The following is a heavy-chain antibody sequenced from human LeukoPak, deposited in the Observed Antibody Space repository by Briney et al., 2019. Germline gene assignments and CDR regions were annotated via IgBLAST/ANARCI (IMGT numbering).Heavy chain of an antibody. CDR3: ARHSGYENAFDI. CDR2: FYNSGST. D-gene: IGHD5-12*01. V-gene: IGHV4-39*01. Sequence: SETLSHTCTVSGGSISSSTYYWDWIRQPPGKGLEWIGNFYNSGSTYYNPSLKSRVTISGDTSKNQFSLKLSSVTAADTAVYYCARHSGYENAFDIWGQGTMVTVSS. J-gene: IGHJ3*02. CDR1: GGSISSSTYY.